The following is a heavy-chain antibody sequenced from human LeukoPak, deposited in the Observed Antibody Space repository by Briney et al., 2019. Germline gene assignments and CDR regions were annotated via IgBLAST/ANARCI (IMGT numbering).Heavy chain of an antibody. Sequence: GGSLRLSCAASGFPFSDTYMSWVRQAPGKGLEWVGHIKSKTDGGTTDYAAPVKGRFTISRDDSKNTLYLQMNSLKTEDTAVYYCTTDSSTMIVDLDYWGQGTLVTVSS. CDR2: IKSKTDGGTT. J-gene: IGHJ4*02. CDR1: GFPFSDTY. CDR3: TTDSSTMIVDLDY. D-gene: IGHD3-22*01. V-gene: IGHV3-15*01.